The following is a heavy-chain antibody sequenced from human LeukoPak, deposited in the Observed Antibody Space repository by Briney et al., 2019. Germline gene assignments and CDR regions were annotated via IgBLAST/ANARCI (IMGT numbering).Heavy chain of an antibody. Sequence: ASVKVSCKASGYTFTGYYMHWVRQAPGQGLELMGRINPNSGGTNYAQKFQGRVTMTRATSISTAYMELSRLRSDDTAVYYCARDFGYYGSGSYIHWGQGTLVTVSS. CDR3: ARDFGYYGSGSYIH. V-gene: IGHV1-2*06. CDR2: INPNSGGT. D-gene: IGHD3-10*01. J-gene: IGHJ4*02. CDR1: GYTFTGYY.